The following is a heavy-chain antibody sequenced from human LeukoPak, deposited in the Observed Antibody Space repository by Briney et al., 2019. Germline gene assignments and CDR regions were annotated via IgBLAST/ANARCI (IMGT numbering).Heavy chain of an antibody. D-gene: IGHD4-17*01. J-gene: IGHJ4*02. CDR3: ARVPHDYGDDDPGSRDY. CDR1: GFTFSSYS. CDR2: ISSSSSYI. Sequence: GGSLRLSCAASGFTFSSYSMNWVRQAPGKGLEWVSSISSSSSYIYYADSVKGRFTISRDNAKNSLYLQMNSLRAEDTAVYYCARVPHDYGDDDPGSRDYWGQGTLVTVSS. V-gene: IGHV3-21*01.